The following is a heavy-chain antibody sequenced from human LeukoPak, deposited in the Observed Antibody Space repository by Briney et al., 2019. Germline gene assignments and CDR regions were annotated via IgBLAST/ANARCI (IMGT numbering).Heavy chain of an antibody. CDR2: INSDGSST. J-gene: IGHJ5*02. CDR3: ARDVVPAAMGGWFDP. CDR1: GFTFSSYW. Sequence: PGGSLRLSCVASGFTFSSYWMHWVRQAPGKGLVWVSRINSDGSSTSYADSVKGRFTISRDNAKSTLYLQMNSLRAEDTAVYYCARDVVPAAMGGWFDPWGQGTLVTVSS. V-gene: IGHV3-74*01. D-gene: IGHD2-2*01.